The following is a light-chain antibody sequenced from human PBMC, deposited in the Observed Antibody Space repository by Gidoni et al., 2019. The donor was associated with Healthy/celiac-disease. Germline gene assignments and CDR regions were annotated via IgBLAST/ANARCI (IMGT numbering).Light chain of an antibody. Sequence: DVQLPQSPSFLSASVAARVPIPCRSSQYLASSLAWYLRKSGEAPKFLIYAAATLQSGVPSRFSGSGSGTEFTLTISSLQAEDFATYYCQQLYISPPTFGGGTKVEIK. CDR1: QYLASS. CDR2: AAA. V-gene: IGKV1-9*01. J-gene: IGKJ4*01. CDR3: QQLYISPPT.